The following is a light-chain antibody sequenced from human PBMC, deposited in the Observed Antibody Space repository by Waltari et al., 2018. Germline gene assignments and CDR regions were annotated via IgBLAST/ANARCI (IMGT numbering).Light chain of an antibody. CDR3: QQRTNWPLT. CDR1: QSVNYF. Sequence: EIVLTQSPATLSLSPGERATLSCRASQSVNYFLAWFQQKPGQAPRLLIYDASNRATGIPARFSGSGSGTDFTLTINSLEPEDFAVYYCQQRTNWPLTFGGGTKVEIK. CDR2: DAS. J-gene: IGKJ4*01. V-gene: IGKV3-11*01.